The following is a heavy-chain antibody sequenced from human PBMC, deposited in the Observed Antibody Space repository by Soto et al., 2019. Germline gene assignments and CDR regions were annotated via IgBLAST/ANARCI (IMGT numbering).Heavy chain of an antibody. V-gene: IGHV3-23*01. CDR3: AKEDVVVVAATGLVDY. Sequence: GGSLRLSCAASGLTFSNYAMSWVRQAPGKGLEWVSTVTGDGVTTSYADSVKGRFTISRDNSKNTLYLQMNSLRAEDAAVYYCAKEDVVVVAATGLVDYWGQGTLVTVSS. CDR1: GLTFSNYA. CDR2: VTGDGVTT. J-gene: IGHJ4*02. D-gene: IGHD2-15*01.